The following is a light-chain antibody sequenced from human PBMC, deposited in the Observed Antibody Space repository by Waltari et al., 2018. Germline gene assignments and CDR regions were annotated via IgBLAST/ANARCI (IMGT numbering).Light chain of an antibody. CDR2: WAS. Sequence: DLVMTQSPDSLAVSLGERATVNRKSRTNVLYSSNTKNYLAWYQQKPGQPPQLLLYWASTRESGVPDRFSGSGSGTDFTLTISSLQAEDVAVYYCQQYYSTPYTFGQGTKLGIK. J-gene: IGKJ2*01. CDR3: QQYYSTPYT. V-gene: IGKV4-1*01. CDR1: TNVLYSSNTKNY.